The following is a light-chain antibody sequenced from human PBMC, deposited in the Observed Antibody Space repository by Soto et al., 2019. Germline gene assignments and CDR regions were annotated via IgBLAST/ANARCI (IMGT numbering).Light chain of an antibody. V-gene: IGKV1-5*03. CDR3: QHYNSYSEA. CDR1: QTISSW. CDR2: KAS. J-gene: IGKJ1*01. Sequence: DIQMTQSPSTLSGSVGDSVLSTCRASQTISSWLAWYQQKPGKAPKLLIYKASTLKSGVPSRFSGSGSGTEFTLTISSLQPDDFATYYCQHYNSYSEAFGQGTKVEIK.